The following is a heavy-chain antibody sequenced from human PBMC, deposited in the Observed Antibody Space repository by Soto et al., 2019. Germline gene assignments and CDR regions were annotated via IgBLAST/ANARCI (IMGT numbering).Heavy chain of an antibody. Sequence: LSLTGTVSGGSISSSYWSWIRQPPGKGLEWIGYIYYSGSTNYNPSLKSRVTISVDTSKNQFSLKLSSVTAADTAVYYCAREAGDSDYNWFDPWGQGTLVTVSS. J-gene: IGHJ5*02. D-gene: IGHD4-17*01. CDR3: AREAGDSDYNWFDP. CDR1: GGSISSSY. CDR2: IYYSGST. V-gene: IGHV4-59*01.